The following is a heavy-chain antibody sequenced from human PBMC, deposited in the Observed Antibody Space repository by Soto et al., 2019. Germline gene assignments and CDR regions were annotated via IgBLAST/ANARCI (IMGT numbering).Heavy chain of an antibody. Sequence: SVKVSCKASGGTFSNYTISWVRQAPGQGLEWMGGIIPVFGTTDYEQKSQGRVTITADGSTSTAYMKLSSLRSADTAVYYCARSSPYIVVRKPTGNQDYYGMDVWGQGTMVTVSS. D-gene: IGHD2-2*01. CDR1: GGTFSNYT. V-gene: IGHV1-69*13. CDR2: IIPVFGTT. CDR3: ARSSPYIVVRKPTGNQDYYGMDV. J-gene: IGHJ6*02.